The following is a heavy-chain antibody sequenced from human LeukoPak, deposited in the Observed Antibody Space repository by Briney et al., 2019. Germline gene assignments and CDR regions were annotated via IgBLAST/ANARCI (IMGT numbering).Heavy chain of an antibody. D-gene: IGHD2-15*01. CDR1: GFTFSNYW. Sequence: GGSLRLSCAASGFTFSNYWMSWVRQAPGKGLEWVANINQDGSEKYSVDSVTGRFTISRDNPKNSLYLQMNNLRGEDTAIYYCARDKEYCSGGSCYFGSSCDFWGQGTLVSVSS. J-gene: IGHJ4*02. V-gene: IGHV3-7*01. CDR2: INQDGSEK. CDR3: ARDKEYCSGGSCYFGSSCDF.